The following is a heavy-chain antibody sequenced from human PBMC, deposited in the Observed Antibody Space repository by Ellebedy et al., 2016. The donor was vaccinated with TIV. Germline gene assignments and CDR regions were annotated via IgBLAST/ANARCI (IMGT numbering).Heavy chain of an antibody. CDR3: ARDDLEDFWSGYPDY. V-gene: IGHV1-46*04. CDR1: GYTFTNYY. J-gene: IGHJ4*02. D-gene: IGHD3-3*01. CDR2: VNPSGGST. Sequence: AASVKVSCKASGYTFTNYYMHWVRQAPGQGLEWMGIVNPSGGSTSYAQKLQGRVTMTRDTSTSTVYMELSSLRSEDTAVYYCARDDLEDFWSGYPDYWGQGTLVTVSS.